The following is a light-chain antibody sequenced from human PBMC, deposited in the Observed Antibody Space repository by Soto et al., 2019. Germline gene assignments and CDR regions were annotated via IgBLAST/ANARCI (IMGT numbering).Light chain of an antibody. V-gene: IGKV3-20*01. CDR1: QSVNGNY. Sequence: EIVLTQSPGTLSLSPGERATLSCRARQSVNGNYLTWYQQKPGQAPRLLIYGASSRATGIPDRFSDSGSGTDFTLTISRLEPEDFAVYYCQQYGSSFRYTFGQGTKLEIK. J-gene: IGKJ2*01. CDR3: QQYGSSFRYT. CDR2: GAS.